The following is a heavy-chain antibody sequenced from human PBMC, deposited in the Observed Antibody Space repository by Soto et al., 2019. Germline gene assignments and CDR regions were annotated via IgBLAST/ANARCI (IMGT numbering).Heavy chain of an antibody. CDR3: ARDNYYDSTGHRN. V-gene: IGHV3-7*01. CDR2: IKQDGSEK. J-gene: IGHJ4*02. D-gene: IGHD3-22*01. CDR1: GFTFSSYW. Sequence: GGSLRLSCAASGFTFSSYWMSWVRQAPGKGLEWVANIKQDGSEKYYVDSVKGRFTISRDNAKNSLYLQMNSLRAGDTAVYYCARDNYYDSTGHRNWGQGTLVPVSP.